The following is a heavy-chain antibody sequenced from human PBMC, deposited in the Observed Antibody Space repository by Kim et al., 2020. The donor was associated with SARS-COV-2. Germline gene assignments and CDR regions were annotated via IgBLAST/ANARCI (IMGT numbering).Heavy chain of an antibody. Sequence: SETLSLTCAVYGGSFSGYYWSWIRQPPGKGLEWIGEINHSGSTNYNPSLKSRVTISVDTSKNQFSLKLSSVTAADTAVYYCARVPMYYYDSSALGAFDIWGQGTMVTVSS. V-gene: IGHV4-34*01. CDR1: GGSFSGYY. J-gene: IGHJ3*02. CDR2: INHSGST. D-gene: IGHD3-22*01. CDR3: ARVPMYYYDSSALGAFDI.